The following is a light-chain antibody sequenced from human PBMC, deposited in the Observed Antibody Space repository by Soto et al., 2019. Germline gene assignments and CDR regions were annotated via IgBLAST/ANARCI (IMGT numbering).Light chain of an antibody. V-gene: IGKV3-11*01. CDR1: QSVSSY. CDR3: QQRSNWPPLFT. Sequence: EIVLTQSPATRSLSPGERATLSCRASQSVSSYLAWYQQKPGQAPRLLIYDASNRATGIPARFSGSGSGTDFTPTISSLEPEDFAVYYCQQRSNWPPLFTFGPGTKVDIK. CDR2: DAS. J-gene: IGKJ3*01.